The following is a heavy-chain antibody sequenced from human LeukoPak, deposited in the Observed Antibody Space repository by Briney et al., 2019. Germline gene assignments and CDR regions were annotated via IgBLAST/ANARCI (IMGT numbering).Heavy chain of an antibody. D-gene: IGHD3-22*01. V-gene: IGHV4-4*07. Sequence: SETLSLTCTVSGGSISSYYWSWIRQPAGEGLEWIGRIYTSGSTNYNPSLKSRVTMSVDTSKNQFSLKLSSVTAADTAVYYCASNYYYDSSGYYSEYFQHWGQGTLVTVSS. CDR3: ASNYYYDSSGYYSEYFQH. J-gene: IGHJ1*01. CDR1: GGSISSYY. CDR2: IYTSGST.